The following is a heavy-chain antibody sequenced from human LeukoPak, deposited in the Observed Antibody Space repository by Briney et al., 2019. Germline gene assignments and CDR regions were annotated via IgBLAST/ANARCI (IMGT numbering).Heavy chain of an antibody. J-gene: IGHJ6*03. D-gene: IGHD3-3*01. CDR1: GFTFSSYE. V-gene: IGHV3-48*03. CDR3: ARVGFWYYYMDV. CDR2: ISSSGSTI. Sequence: GGSLRLSCAASGFTFSSYEMNWVRQAAGKGLEWVSYISSSGSTIYYADSVKGRFTISRDNAKNSLYLQMNSLRAQDTAVYYCARVGFWYYYMDVWGKGTTVTISS.